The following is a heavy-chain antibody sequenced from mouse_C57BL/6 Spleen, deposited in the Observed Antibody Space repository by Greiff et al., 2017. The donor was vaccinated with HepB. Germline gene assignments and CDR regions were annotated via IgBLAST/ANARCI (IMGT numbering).Heavy chain of an antibody. V-gene: IGHV10-3*01. CDR2: IRSKSSNYAT. D-gene: IGHD4-1*01. J-gene: IGHJ2*01. CDR3: VREMGTGTSRYFDY. CDR1: GFTFNTYA. Sequence: EVQLVESGGGLVQPKGSLKLSCAASGFTFNTYAMHWVRQAPGKGLEWVARIRSKSSNYATYYADSVKDRFTISRDDSQSMLYLQMNNLKTEDTAMYYCVREMGTGTSRYFDYWGQGTTLTVSS.